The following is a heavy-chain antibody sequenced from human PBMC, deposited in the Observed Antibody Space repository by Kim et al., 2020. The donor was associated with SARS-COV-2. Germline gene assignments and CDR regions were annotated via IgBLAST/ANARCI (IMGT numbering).Heavy chain of an antibody. J-gene: IGHJ4*02. CDR3: VKGGIAAAAALDY. CDR1: GFTFSSYA. Sequence: GGSLRLSCSASGFTFSSYAMHWVRQAPGKGLEYVSAITSNGGSTSYANSVKGRFTISRDNSMNTLYLQMGSLRPEDTAVYYCVKGGIAAAAALDYRGQGTLVTVSS. V-gene: IGHV3-64D*09. CDR2: ITSNGGST. D-gene: IGHD6-13*01.